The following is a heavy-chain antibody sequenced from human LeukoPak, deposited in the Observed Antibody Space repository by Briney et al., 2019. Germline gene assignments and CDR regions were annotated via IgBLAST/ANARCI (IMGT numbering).Heavy chain of an antibody. J-gene: IGHJ6*02. CDR2: INHSGST. Sequence: MSSETLSLTCTASGGSISSNYWSWIRQPPGKGLEWIGYINHSGSTNYNPSLKSRVTISVDTSKNQLSLKLNSVTAADTAVYYCARDTHGMDVWGQGTTVTVS. CDR3: ARDTHGMDV. V-gene: IGHV4-59*01. CDR1: GGSISSNY.